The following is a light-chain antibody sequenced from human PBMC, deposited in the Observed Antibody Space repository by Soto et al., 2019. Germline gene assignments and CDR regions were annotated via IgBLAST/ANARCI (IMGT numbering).Light chain of an antibody. Sequence: DVVLTQSPPSLPVTLGQPASISCRSSQGLVYYDGNTYLNWFRQRPGQSPRRLIYKVYNRDSGVQDRYRGSGSGTDFTLKISRVEAEDVGVYYCMQAAHWPYTFGQGTKLEIK. CDR1: QGLVYYDGNTY. CDR3: MQAAHWPYT. J-gene: IGKJ2*01. V-gene: IGKV2-30*01. CDR2: KVY.